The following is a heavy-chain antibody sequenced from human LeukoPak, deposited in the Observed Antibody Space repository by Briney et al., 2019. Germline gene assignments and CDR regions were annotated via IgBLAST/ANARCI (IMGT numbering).Heavy chain of an antibody. CDR2: IDPSDSYT. V-gene: IGHV5-10-1*01. CDR1: GYSFTSYW. CDR3: ASLSYYDILTGYYTSYFDY. D-gene: IGHD3-9*01. J-gene: IGHJ4*02. Sequence: GESLKISCKGSGYSFTSYWISWVRQMPGKGLEWMGRIDPSDSYTNYSPSFQGHVTISADKSISTAYLQWSSLKASDAAMYYCASLSYYDILTGYYTSYFDYWGQGTLVTVSS.